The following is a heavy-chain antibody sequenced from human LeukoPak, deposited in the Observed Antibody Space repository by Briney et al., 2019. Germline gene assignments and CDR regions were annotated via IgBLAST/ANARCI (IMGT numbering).Heavy chain of an antibody. Sequence: PSETLSLTCTVSGGSISSYYWSWIRQPPGKGLEWIGYIYYSGSTNYNPSLKSRVTISVDTSKNQFSLKLSSVTAADTAVYYCARGGDYDFWSGYYTWWFDPWGQGTLVTVSS. CDR3: ARGGDYDFWSGYYTWWFDP. CDR1: GGSISSYY. V-gene: IGHV4-59*01. CDR2: IYYSGST. D-gene: IGHD3-3*01. J-gene: IGHJ5*02.